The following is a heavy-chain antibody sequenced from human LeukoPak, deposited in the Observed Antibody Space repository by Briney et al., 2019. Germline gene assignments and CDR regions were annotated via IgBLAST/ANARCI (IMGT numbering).Heavy chain of an antibody. CDR2: IRYDGSNK. J-gene: IGHJ5*02. V-gene: IGHV3-30*02. Sequence: PGGSLRLSCAASGFTFSSYGMHWVRQAPGKGLEWVAFIRYDGSNKYYADSVKGRFTISRDYSKNTLYLQMNSLRAEDTAVYYCAKEGDSGYDSNWFDPWGQGTLVTVSS. CDR1: GFTFSSYG. D-gene: IGHD5-12*01. CDR3: AKEGDSGYDSNWFDP.